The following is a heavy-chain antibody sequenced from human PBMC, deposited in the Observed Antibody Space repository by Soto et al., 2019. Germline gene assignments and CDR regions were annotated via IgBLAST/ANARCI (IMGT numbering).Heavy chain of an antibody. J-gene: IGHJ3*02. CDR1: GFTFSSYG. V-gene: IGHV3-30*18. CDR2: ISYDGSIR. Sequence: QVQLVESGGGVVQPGRSLRISCAAAGFTFSSYGMHWVRQAPGKGLEWVAVISYDGSIRYSADSVKGRFTISRDNSKNTLYLQMNSLRADDTALSDCEKARARGGDYMVIWGQGTMVTVSS. CDR3: EKARARGGDYMVI. D-gene: IGHD2-21*02.